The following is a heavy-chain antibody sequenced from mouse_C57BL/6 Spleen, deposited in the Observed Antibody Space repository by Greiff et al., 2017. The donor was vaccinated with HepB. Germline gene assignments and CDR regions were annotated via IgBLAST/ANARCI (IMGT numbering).Heavy chain of an antibody. D-gene: IGHD1-1*01. CDR3: ARDSTYYYGSSFWYFDV. CDR2: ISAGGSYT. J-gene: IGHJ1*03. CDR1: GFTFSSYA. Sequence: EVKLVESGGGLVKPGGSLKLSCAASGFTFSSYAMSWVRQTPEKRLEWVATISAGGSYTYYPDNVKGRFTISRDNAKNNRYLQMSHLKSEDTAMYYCARDSTYYYGSSFWYFDVWGTGTTVTVSS. V-gene: IGHV5-4*01.